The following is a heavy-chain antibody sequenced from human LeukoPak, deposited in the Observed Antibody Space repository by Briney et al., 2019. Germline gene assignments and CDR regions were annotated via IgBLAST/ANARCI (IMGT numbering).Heavy chain of an antibody. Sequence: PGGSLRLSCAASGFIFSNYGMHWVRQAPGKGLEWVAVISHDGRTKFYADSVKGRFTISRYNSKNTLDLQMFGLRAGDTAVYYCAREPTSDSSGWYFHHWGQGTLVTVSS. CDR1: GFIFSNYG. J-gene: IGHJ1*01. V-gene: IGHV3-30*03. CDR3: AREPTSDSSGWYFHH. D-gene: IGHD6-25*01. CDR2: ISHDGRTK.